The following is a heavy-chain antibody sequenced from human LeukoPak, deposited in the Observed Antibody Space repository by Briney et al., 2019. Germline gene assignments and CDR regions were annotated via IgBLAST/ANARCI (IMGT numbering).Heavy chain of an antibody. Sequence: PGGSLRLSCAASGFTFSSYSMNWVRQAPGKGLEWVSSISSSSSYIYYADSVKGRFTISRDNSKNTLYLQMNSLRAEDTAVYYCARDLRSIVVVTASYYFDYWGQGTLVTVSS. CDR3: ARDLRSIVVVTASYYFDY. CDR1: GFTFSSYS. CDR2: ISSSSSYI. V-gene: IGHV3-21*01. J-gene: IGHJ4*02. D-gene: IGHD2-21*02.